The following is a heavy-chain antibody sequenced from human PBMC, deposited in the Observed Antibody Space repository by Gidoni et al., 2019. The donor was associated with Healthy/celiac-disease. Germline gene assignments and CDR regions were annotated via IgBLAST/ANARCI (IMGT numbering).Heavy chain of an antibody. Sequence: VQLVESGGGLVQPGGSLRLSCAAPGFTFSSYNMNWVRQAPGKGLEWVSYISSSSTTIYYVDSVKGRFTISRDNAKNSLYLQMNSLRADDTAEYYCARSRLAAPDAFDIWGQGTMVTVSS. CDR1: GFTFSSYN. CDR3: ARSRLAAPDAFDI. J-gene: IGHJ3*02. V-gene: IGHV3-48*01. CDR2: ISSSSTTI. D-gene: IGHD6-13*01.